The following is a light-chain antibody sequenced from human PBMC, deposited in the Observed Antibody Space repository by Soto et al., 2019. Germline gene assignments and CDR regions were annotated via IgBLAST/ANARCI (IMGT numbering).Light chain of an antibody. Sequence: QSVLTQPPSASGTPGQRITISCSGSSSNIGSNTVNWYQQFPGTAPKLLMYSDNQRPSGVPDRFSGSKSGTSASLAISGLQSEDEADYYCAAWDDSLNGPWVFGGGTKLTVL. J-gene: IGLJ3*02. CDR2: SDN. CDR3: AAWDDSLNGPWV. CDR1: SSNIGSNT. V-gene: IGLV1-44*01.